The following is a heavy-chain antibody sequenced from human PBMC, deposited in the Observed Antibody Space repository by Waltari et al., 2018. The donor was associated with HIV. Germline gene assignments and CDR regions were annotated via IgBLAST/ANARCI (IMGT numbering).Heavy chain of an antibody. CDR2: VSGAGTT. Sequence: QVQLQESGPGLVKPSQTLSLRCSVFGDSIITGGLSYTVVRLSAERGLEWIGRVSGAGTTYYNPSLKSLVTISLDTATTQCSLNLTSVTAADTGVYFCATNKILSGNYFYGLEVWGQGTTVIVSS. CDR1: GDSIITGGLS. J-gene: IGHJ6*02. CDR3: ATNKILSGNYFYGLEV. V-gene: IGHV4-61*02. D-gene: IGHD3-9*01.